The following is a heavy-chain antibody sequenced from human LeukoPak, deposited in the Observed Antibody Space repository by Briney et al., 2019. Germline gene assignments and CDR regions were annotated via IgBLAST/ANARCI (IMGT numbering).Heavy chain of an antibody. Sequence: ASVKVSCKASGNTLTTYDFNWVRQASGQGLEWMGWINPKSGNSGYAESFQGRISLDINRSTDTAYMELTSLRFEDTAVYYCAIWEPAPNAFDPWGQGTLVTVSS. J-gene: IGHJ5*02. CDR1: GNTLTTYD. CDR3: AIWEPAPNAFDP. D-gene: IGHD1-14*01. CDR2: INPKSGNS. V-gene: IGHV1-8*01.